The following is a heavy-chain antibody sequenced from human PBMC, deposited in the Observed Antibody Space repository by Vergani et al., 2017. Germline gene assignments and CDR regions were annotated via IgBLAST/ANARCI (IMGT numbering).Heavy chain of an antibody. J-gene: IGHJ4*02. V-gene: IGHV4-59*12. CDR1: GGSISSYY. CDR2: IYYSGST. CDR3: ARDRGSGSSNPFDY. Sequence: QVQLQESGPGLVKPSETLSLTCTVSGGSISSYYWSWIRQPPGKGLEWIGYIYYSGSTNYNPSLKSRVTISVDTSENQFSLKLSSVTAADTAVYYCARDRGSGSSNPFDYWGQGTLVTVSS. D-gene: IGHD3-10*01.